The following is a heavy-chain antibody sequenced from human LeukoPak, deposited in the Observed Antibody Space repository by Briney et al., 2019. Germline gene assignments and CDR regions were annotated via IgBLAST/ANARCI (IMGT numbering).Heavy chain of an antibody. V-gene: IGHV3-66*01. CDR2: IYSGGST. CDR1: GFTFSSEA. CDR3: ARDEGNGMDV. J-gene: IGHJ6*02. Sequence: GGSLRLSCAASGFTFSSEAMTWVRQAPGKGLEWVSVIYSGGSTYYADSVKGRFTISRDNSKNTLYLQMNSLRAEDTAVYYCARDEGNGMDVWGQGTTVTVSS.